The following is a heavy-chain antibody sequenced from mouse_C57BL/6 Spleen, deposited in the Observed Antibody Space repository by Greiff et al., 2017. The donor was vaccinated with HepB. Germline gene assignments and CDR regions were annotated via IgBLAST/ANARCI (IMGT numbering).Heavy chain of an antibody. CDR3: ARAYYGSRPGAMDY. D-gene: IGHD1-1*01. CDR1: GYTFTSYW. CDR2: IYPGSGST. Sequence: QVQLKQPGAELVKPGASVKMSCKASGYTFTSYWITWVKQRPGQGLEWIGDIYPGSGSTNYNEKFKSKATLTVDTSSSTAYMQLSSLTSEDSAVYYCARAYYGSRPGAMDYWGQGTSVTVSS. J-gene: IGHJ4*01. V-gene: IGHV1-55*01.